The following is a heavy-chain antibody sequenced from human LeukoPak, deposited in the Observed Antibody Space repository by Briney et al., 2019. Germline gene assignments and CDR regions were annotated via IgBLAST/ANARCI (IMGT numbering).Heavy chain of an antibody. J-gene: IGHJ4*02. CDR3: ARRPRYYDILTGQLLHYFDY. CDR2: ISAYNGNT. D-gene: IGHD3-9*01. CDR1: GGTFSSYA. Sequence: ASVKVSCKASGGTFSSYAISWVRQAPGQGLEWMGWISAYNGNTNYAQKLQGRVTMTTDTSTSTAYMELRSLRSDDTAVYYCARRPRYYDILTGQLLHYFDYWGQGTLVTVSS. V-gene: IGHV1-18*01.